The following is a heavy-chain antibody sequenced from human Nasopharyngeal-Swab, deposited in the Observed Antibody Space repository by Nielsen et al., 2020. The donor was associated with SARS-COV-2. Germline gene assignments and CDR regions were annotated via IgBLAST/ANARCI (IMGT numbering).Heavy chain of an antibody. Sequence: GESLKISCAASGFTFSSYSMNWVRQAPGKGLEWVSSISSSSSYIYYADSVKGRFTISRDNSKNTLFLQMNSLRADDTAVYYCARGVNPPPDYWGQGTLVIVSS. V-gene: IGHV3-21*04. J-gene: IGHJ4*02. CDR2: ISSSSSYI. CDR3: ARGVNPPPDY. D-gene: IGHD1-14*01. CDR1: GFTFSSYS.